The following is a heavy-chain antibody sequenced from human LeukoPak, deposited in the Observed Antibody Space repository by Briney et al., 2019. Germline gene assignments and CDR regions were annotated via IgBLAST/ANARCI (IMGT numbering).Heavy chain of an antibody. V-gene: IGHV1-8*03. CDR2: MNPNSGNT. CDR3: ARGTWIQLWFEENWFDP. Sequence: ASVKVSCKASGYTFTSYDINRVRQATGQGLEWMGWMNPNSGNTGYAQKFQGRVTITRNTSISTAYMELSSLRSEDTAVYYCARGTWIQLWFEENWFDPWGQGTLVTVSS. D-gene: IGHD5-18*01. CDR1: GYTFTSYD. J-gene: IGHJ5*02.